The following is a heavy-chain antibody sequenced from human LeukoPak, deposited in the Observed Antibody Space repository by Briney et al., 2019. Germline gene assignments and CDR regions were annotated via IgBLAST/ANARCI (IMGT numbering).Heavy chain of an antibody. CDR2: ISWNSGSI. Sequence: GGSLRLSCAASGFTFDDYAMHWVRQAPGKGLEWVSGISWNSGSIGYADSVKGRFTISRDNAKNSLYLQMNSLRAEDMALYYCAKDSEQWLVYYFDYWGQGTLVTVSS. CDR1: GFTFDDYA. J-gene: IGHJ4*02. V-gene: IGHV3-9*03. D-gene: IGHD6-19*01. CDR3: AKDSEQWLVYYFDY.